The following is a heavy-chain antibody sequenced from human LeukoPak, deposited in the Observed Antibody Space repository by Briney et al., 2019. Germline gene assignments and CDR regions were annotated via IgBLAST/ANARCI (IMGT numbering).Heavy chain of an antibody. J-gene: IGHJ3*02. D-gene: IGHD4-23*01. Sequence: GGPLRLSCAASGFTFDDYTMHWVRQAPGKGLEWVSLISWDGGSTYYADSVKGRFTISRDNSKNSLYLQMNSLRTEDTALYYCAKDIPDYGGNSGLAFDIWGQGTMVTVSS. CDR3: AKDIPDYGGNSGLAFDI. V-gene: IGHV3-43*01. CDR1: GFTFDDYT. CDR2: ISWDGGST.